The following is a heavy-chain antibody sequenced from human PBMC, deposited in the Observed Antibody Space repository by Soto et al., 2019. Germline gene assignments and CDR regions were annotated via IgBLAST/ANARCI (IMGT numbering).Heavy chain of an antibody. CDR1: GGSISSSNW. D-gene: IGHD6-13*01. V-gene: IGHV4-4*02. J-gene: IGHJ6*02. CDR3: TGSSSRSQYYYYYGMDV. CDR2: IYHSGST. Sequence: PSETLSLTCAVSGGSISSSNWWSWVRQPPGKGLEWIGEIYHSGSTNYNPSLKSRVTISVDKSKNQFSLKLSSVTAADTAVYYCTGSSSRSQYYYYYGMDVWGQATTVTVSS.